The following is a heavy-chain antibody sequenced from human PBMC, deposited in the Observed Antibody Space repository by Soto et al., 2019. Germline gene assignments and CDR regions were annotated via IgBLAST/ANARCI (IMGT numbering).Heavy chain of an antibody. Sequence: SETLSLTCIVSGDSISGGGYSWSWIRQPTGKGLEWIGYIYHSGTTYYSPTLKSRVTMSVDGTTNQFSLRLSSVTAADTPVYYCTRTKWQRLKAGVEEYYYYYAMDVWGQGTTVKVSS. CDR3: TRTKWQRLKAGVEEYYYYYAMDV. D-gene: IGHD5-12*01. CDR1: GDSISGGGYS. CDR2: IYHSGTT. J-gene: IGHJ6*02. V-gene: IGHV4-30-2*01.